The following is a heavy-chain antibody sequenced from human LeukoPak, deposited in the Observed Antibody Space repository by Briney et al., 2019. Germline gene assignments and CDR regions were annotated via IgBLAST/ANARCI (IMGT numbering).Heavy chain of an antibody. CDR2: INPSGGST. CDR1: GNSLIYLS. Sequence: ASVKVSCKVSGNSLIYLSMHWVRQAPGQGLEWMGIINPSGGSTSYAQKFQGRVTMTRDTSSSTAYMDLSRLRSDDTAVYYCAKDQSSDWYGYYYYYMDVWGKGTTVTISS. V-gene: IGHV1-46*01. D-gene: IGHD6-19*01. CDR3: AKDQSSDWYGYYYYYMDV. J-gene: IGHJ6*03.